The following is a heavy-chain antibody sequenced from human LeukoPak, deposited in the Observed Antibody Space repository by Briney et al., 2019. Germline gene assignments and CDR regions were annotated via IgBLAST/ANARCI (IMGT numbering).Heavy chain of an antibody. CDR3: ARLPSGGYDLDY. CDR1: GFTFSSYE. V-gene: IGHV4-39*01. D-gene: IGHD5-12*01. CDR2: IYYSGSA. J-gene: IGHJ4*02. Sequence: GSLRLSCAASGFTFSSYEMNWVRQPPGKGLEWVGSIYYSGSAYYNPSLKSRVTISVDTSRNQFSLSLNSVTAADTALYYCARLPSGGYDLDYWGQGTLVTVSS.